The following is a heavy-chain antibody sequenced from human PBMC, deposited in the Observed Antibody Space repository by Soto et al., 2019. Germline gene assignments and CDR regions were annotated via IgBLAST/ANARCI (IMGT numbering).Heavy chain of an antibody. J-gene: IGHJ6*01. V-gene: IGHV3-23*01. D-gene: IGHD3-16*01. CDR1: GFTFSSYA. CDR3: AGDCWVRGQHDACAI. CDR2: ISGSGGST. Sequence: GGSLRLSCAASGFTFSSYAMSWFRQAPGKGLEWVSAISGSGGSTYYADSVKGRFTISRDNSKNTLYLQMNSLRAEDTAVYYCAGDCWVRGQHDACAIWARQTTVPVSS.